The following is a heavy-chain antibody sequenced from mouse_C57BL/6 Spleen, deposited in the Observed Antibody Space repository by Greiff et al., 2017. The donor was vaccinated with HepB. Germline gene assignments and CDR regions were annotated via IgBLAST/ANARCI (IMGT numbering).Heavy chain of an antibody. Sequence: VKLQESGAELVRPGTSVKVSCKASGYAFTNYLIEWVKQRPGQGLEWIGVINPGSGGTNYNEKFKGKATLTADKSSSTAYMQLSSLTSEDSAVYFCARSSYGSSSHWYFDVWGTGTTVTVSS. CDR2: INPGSGGT. J-gene: IGHJ1*03. V-gene: IGHV1-54*01. D-gene: IGHD1-1*01. CDR1: GYAFTNYL. CDR3: ARSSYGSSSHWYFDV.